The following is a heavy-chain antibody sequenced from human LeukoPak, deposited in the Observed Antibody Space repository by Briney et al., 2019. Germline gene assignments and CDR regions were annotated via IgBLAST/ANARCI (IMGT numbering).Heavy chain of an antibody. V-gene: IGHV1-18*01. CDR2: ISPNNDNT. D-gene: IGHD6-13*01. CDR3: ARGGWQQLALDY. CDR1: GYTFTNYG. J-gene: IGHJ4*02. Sequence: GASVKVSCKASGYTFTNYGISWVRQAPGQGLEWMGWISPNNDNTNYAQKLQGRVTMTTDTSTSTAYMELRSLRSDDTAVYYCARGGWQQLALDYWGQGTLVTVSS.